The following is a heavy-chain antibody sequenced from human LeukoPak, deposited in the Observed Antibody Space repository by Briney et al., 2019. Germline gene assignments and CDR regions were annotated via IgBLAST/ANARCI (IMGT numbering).Heavy chain of an antibody. Sequence: ASVKVSCKASGYTFTGYYMHWVRQAPGQGLEWMGRINPNSGGTNYAQKFQGRVTMTRDTSISTAYMELSRLRSDDTAVYYCARGPPEYGEYYLDYWGQGTQDTVSS. CDR3: ARGPPEYGEYYLDY. CDR1: GYTFTGYY. D-gene: IGHD4-17*01. J-gene: IGHJ4*02. CDR2: INPNSGGT. V-gene: IGHV1-2*06.